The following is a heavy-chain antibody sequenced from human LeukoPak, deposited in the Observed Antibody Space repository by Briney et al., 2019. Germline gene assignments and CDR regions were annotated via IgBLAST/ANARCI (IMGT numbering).Heavy chain of an antibody. D-gene: IGHD1-26*01. CDR2: IRGDGGDT. CDR1: GLTFSNFG. J-gene: IGHJ4*02. CDR3: AKDVGGGAGPFDS. V-gene: IGHV3-23*01. Sequence: GGSLRLSCAASGLTFSNFGMAWVRQGPGKGPEWVSTIRGDGGDTHYADSVRGRFTISRDNSKNTLSLQMNSLRAEDTAIYYCAKDVGGGAGPFDSWGQGTLVTVSS.